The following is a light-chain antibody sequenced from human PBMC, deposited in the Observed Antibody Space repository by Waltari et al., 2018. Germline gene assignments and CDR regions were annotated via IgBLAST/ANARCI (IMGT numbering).Light chain of an antibody. J-gene: IGKJ1*01. CDR1: QGISTY. V-gene: IGKV1-8*01. CDR2: AAS. Sequence: AIRITQSPSSPSASTGDRVTITCRASQGISTYLAWHQQKPGKAPKLLIYAASTLQSGVPSRFSGSGSGTDFTLTISCLQSEDFATYYCQQYYSHPRTFGQGTKVEI. CDR3: QQYYSHPRT.